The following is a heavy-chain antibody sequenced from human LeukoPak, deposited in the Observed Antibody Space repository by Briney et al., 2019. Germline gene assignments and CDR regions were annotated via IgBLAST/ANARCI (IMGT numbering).Heavy chain of an antibody. Sequence: GGSLRLSCAASGFTLSSHRMDWVRQAPGKGLEWVSSISSRSSFKDYADSVKGRFTISRDNAKNLLYLQMNSLRAEDTAVYFYAKDGGFWSDYSYFDYWGQGTQVTVSS. D-gene: IGHD3-3*01. CDR2: ISSRSSFK. CDR1: GFTLSSHR. J-gene: IGHJ4*02. CDR3: AKDGGFWSDYSYFDY. V-gene: IGHV3-21*06.